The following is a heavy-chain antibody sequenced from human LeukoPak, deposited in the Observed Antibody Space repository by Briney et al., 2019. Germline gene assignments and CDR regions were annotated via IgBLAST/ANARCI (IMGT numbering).Heavy chain of an antibody. V-gene: IGHV1-8*01. CDR3: ARGDPHYYGSGSYP. CDR2: MNPNSANT. D-gene: IGHD3-10*01. J-gene: IGHJ5*02. CDR1: GYTFTSYD. Sequence: ASVKVSCKASGYTFTSYDINWERQATGQGLEWMGWMNPNSANTGYAQKFQGRVTMTRNTSISTAYMELSSLRSEDTAVYYCARGDPHYYGSGSYPWGQGTLVTVSS.